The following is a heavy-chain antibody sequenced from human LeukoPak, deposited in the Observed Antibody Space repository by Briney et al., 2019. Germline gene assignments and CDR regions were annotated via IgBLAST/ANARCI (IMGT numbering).Heavy chain of an antibody. Sequence: SGGSLRLSCAASGFTFSSYGMHWVRQAPGKGLEWVAFIRYDGSNKYYGDSVKGRFTISRDNSKNTVYVEMKSLRVEDTAVYYCAKDLFMTTVRGVIIGHWGQGTLVTVSS. CDR1: GFTFSSYG. CDR2: IRYDGSNK. CDR3: AKDLFMTTVRGVIIGH. J-gene: IGHJ4*02. D-gene: IGHD3-10*01. V-gene: IGHV3-30*02.